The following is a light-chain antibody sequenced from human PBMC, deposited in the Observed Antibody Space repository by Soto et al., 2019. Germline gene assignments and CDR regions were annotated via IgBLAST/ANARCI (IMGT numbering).Light chain of an antibody. CDR2: GAS. CDR1: QSLSIF. V-gene: IGKV3-11*01. J-gene: IGKJ1*01. Sequence: EIVLTQSPATLSLSPGESAALSCRASQSLSIFLAWYQQKPGQAPRLLIYGASNRATDIPARFSGSGSGTDFTLTISNLEPEDFAVYYCQQHSHWPPWTFGQGTKVDI. CDR3: QQHSHWPPWT.